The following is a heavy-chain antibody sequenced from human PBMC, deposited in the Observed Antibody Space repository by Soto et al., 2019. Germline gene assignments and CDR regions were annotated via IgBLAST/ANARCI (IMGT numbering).Heavy chain of an antibody. CDR1: GYTFTGYY. CDR3: ARDTGDSSWYYYFDY. D-gene: IGHD6-13*01. Sequence: QVQLVQSGAEVKKPGASVKVSCKASGYTFTGYYMHWVRQAPGQGLEWMGWINPNSGGTNYAQKFQGWVTMTRDTSISTAYMELSSLRSDDTAVYYCARDTGDSSWYYYFDYWGQGTLVTVSS. J-gene: IGHJ4*02. V-gene: IGHV1-2*04. CDR2: INPNSGGT.